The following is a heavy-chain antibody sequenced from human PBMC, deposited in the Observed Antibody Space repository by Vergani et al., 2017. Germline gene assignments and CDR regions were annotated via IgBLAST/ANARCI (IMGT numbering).Heavy chain of an antibody. J-gene: IGHJ4*02. CDR2: ISAFNGNT. CDR3: ARDRSSSWGGLDY. V-gene: IGHV1-18*01. D-gene: IGHD6-13*01. CDR1: GYTFTTYG. Sequence: QIQLVQSGAEVKKPGASVKVSCKASGYTFTTYGISWVRQAPGQGLEWMGWISAFNGNTNFAQRLQGRVTLETDTSTRTAYMELRSLRSDDTAVYYCARDRSSSWGGLDYWGQGTLVTVSS.